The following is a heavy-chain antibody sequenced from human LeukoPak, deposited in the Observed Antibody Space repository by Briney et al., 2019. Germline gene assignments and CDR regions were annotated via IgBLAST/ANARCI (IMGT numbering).Heavy chain of an antibody. V-gene: IGHV1-2*02. J-gene: IGHJ5*02. CDR1: GYTFTDYY. D-gene: IGHD4-17*01. Sequence: ASVKVSCKASGYTFTDYYMHWVRQAPGQGLEWMGWINLNSRGTNYAQKFQGRVTMTRDTSISTAYMELRSLRSDDTAVYYCARGVETTVIWFDPWGQGTLVTVSS. CDR3: ARGVETTVIWFDP. CDR2: INLNSRGT.